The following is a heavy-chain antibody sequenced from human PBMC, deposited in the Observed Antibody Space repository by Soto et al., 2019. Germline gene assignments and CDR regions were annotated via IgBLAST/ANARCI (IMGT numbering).Heavy chain of an antibody. D-gene: IGHD3-22*01. J-gene: IGHJ4*02. V-gene: IGHV4-31*03. CDR1: GGSISSGGYY. CDR2: SYYSGST. CDR3: ASRDSSGYYRLDYFDY. Sequence: QVQLQESGPGLVKPSQTLSLTCTVSGGSISSGGYYWSWIRQHPGKGLEWIGYSYYSGSTYYNPSLKSRVIISLDTSKNQFSLKLSSVTAADTAVYYCASRDSSGYYRLDYFDYWGQGTLVTVSS.